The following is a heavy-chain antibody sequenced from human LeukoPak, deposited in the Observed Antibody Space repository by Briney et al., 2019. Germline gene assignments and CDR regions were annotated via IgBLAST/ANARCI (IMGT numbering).Heavy chain of an antibody. V-gene: IGHV3-74*01. Sequence: GGSLRLSCAASGFTFNNFWMHWVRQAPGKGLEWVSRISGSGSTTSDADSVKGRFTISRDNAKNTLYLQMNSLRVEDAAMYYCARGSRYSFSNYEYWGQGTLVTVSS. J-gene: IGHJ4*02. D-gene: IGHD3-10*01. CDR2: ISGSGSTT. CDR1: GFTFNNFW. CDR3: ARGSRYSFSNYEY.